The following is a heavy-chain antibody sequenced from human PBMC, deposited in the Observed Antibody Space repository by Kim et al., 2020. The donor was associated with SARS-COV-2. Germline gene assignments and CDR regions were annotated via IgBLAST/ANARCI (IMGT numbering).Heavy chain of an antibody. CDR3: ARCLGGYSYGCFDY. D-gene: IGHD5-18*01. Sequence: SVKVSCKASGGTFSSYAISWVRQAPGQGLEWMGGIIPIFGTANYAQKFQGRVTITADESTSTAYMELSSLRSEDTAVYYCARCLGGYSYGCFDYWGQGTLVTVSS. CDR1: GGTFSSYA. CDR2: IIPIFGTA. V-gene: IGHV1-69*13. J-gene: IGHJ4*02.